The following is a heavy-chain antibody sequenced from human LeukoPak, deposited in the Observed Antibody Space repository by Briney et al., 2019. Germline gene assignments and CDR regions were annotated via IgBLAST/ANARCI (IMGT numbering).Heavy chain of an antibody. Sequence: SETLSLTCTVPGGSISSYYWSWIRQPPGKGLEWIGYIDYSGYTNYNPSLKSRVTISVDTSKNQFSLKLTSVTAADTAVYFCARGGYYGSGNDFRFDPWGKGTLVTVSS. CDR2: IDYSGYT. CDR3: ARGGYYGSGNDFRFDP. CDR1: GGSISSYY. V-gene: IGHV4-59*13. D-gene: IGHD3-10*01. J-gene: IGHJ5*02.